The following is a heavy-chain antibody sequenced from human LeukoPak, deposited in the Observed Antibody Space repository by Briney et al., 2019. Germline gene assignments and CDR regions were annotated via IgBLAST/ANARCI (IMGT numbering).Heavy chain of an antibody. CDR3: ARVLVPAGGGVVDY. CDR1: GFIFSKYG. J-gene: IGHJ4*02. CDR2: INSNSGGT. V-gene: IGHV1-2*02. Sequence: GGSLRLSCAASGFIFSKYGIHWVRQAPGQGLEWMGWINSNSGGTNYAQKFQGRVTMTRDTSISTAYMELSSLRSDDTAVYYCARVLVPAGGGVVDYWGQGTLVTVSS. D-gene: IGHD3-16*01.